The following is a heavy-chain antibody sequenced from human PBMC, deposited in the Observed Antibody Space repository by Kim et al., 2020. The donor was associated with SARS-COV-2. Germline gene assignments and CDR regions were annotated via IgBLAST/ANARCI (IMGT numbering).Heavy chain of an antibody. D-gene: IGHD6-13*01. J-gene: IGHJ4*02. Sequence: SGEGRFTISRDNRKNSGYLQMNSLRAEDTAVYYCASLTIAAAIPPYYFDYWGQGTLVTVSS. V-gene: IGHV3-74*01. CDR3: ASLTIAAAIPPYYFDY.